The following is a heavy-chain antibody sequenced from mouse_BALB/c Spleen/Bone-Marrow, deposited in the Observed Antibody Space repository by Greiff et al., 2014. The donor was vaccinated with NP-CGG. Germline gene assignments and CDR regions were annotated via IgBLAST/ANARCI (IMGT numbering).Heavy chain of an antibody. J-gene: IGHJ3*01. V-gene: IGHV6-6*02. CDR2: IRLKSNNYAT. CDR3: TRDYSY. CDR1: GFTFSNYW. D-gene: IGHD1-1*01. Sequence: EVMLVESGGGLVQPGGSMKLSCVASGFTFSNYWMNWVRQSPEKGLDWVAEIRLKSNNYATHYAESVKGRFTTSRDDSKSSVYLQMNNLRAEDTGIYYCTRDYSYWGQGTLVTVSA.